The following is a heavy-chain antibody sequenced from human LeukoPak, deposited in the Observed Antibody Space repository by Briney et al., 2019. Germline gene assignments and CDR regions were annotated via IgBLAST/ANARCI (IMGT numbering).Heavy chain of an antibody. CDR2: IYHSGST. J-gene: IGHJ6*03. Sequence: SETLSLTCAVSGGSISSSNWWSWVRQPPGKGLEWIGEIYHSGSTNYNPSLKSRVTISVDTSKNQFSLKLSSVTAADTAVYYCARLPVRGVGGYYQDQYMDVWGKGTTVTVSS. CDR1: GGSISSSNW. D-gene: IGHD3-10*01. V-gene: IGHV4-4*02. CDR3: ARLPVRGVGGYYQDQYMDV.